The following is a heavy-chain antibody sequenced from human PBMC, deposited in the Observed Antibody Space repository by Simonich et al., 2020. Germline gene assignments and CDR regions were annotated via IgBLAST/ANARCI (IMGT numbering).Heavy chain of an antibody. Sequence: QLQLQESGPGLVKPSETLSLTCTVSGGSISSSSYYWGWIRQPPGKWLEWIGSIYYSGSTYYNPSLKSRVTISVDTSKNQFSLKLSSVTAADTAVYYCARQRVLMVYAIDYWGQGTLVTVSS. J-gene: IGHJ4*02. CDR3: ARQRVLMVYAIDY. V-gene: IGHV4-39*01. CDR1: GGSISSSSYY. CDR2: IYYSGST. D-gene: IGHD2-8*01.